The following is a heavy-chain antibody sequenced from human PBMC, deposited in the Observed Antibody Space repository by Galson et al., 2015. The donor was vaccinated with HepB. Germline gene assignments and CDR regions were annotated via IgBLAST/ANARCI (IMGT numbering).Heavy chain of an antibody. J-gene: IGHJ3*02. CDR1: GFTFSSYA. Sequence: SLRLSCAASGFTFSSYAMHWVRQAPGEGLEWVAVISYDGSNKYYADSVKGRFTISRDNSKNTLYLQMNSLRAEDTAVYYCAREGVSLRAAFDIWGQGTMVTVSS. V-gene: IGHV3-30*04. CDR3: AREGVSLRAAFDI. CDR2: ISYDGSNK.